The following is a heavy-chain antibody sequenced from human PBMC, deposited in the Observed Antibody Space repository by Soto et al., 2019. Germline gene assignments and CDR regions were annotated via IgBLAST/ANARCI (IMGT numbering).Heavy chain of an antibody. CDR3: ARHSLSTRGYSNYYYYYMDV. CDR2: IYYSGST. CDR1: GGSISSYY. V-gene: IGHV4-59*08. J-gene: IGHJ6*03. D-gene: IGHD4-4*01. Sequence: SETLSLTCTVSGGSISSYYWSWIRQPPGKGLEWIGYIYYSGSTNYNPSLKSRVTISVDTSKNQFSLKLSSVTAADTAVYYCARHSLSTRGYSNYYYYYMDVWGKGTTVTVSS.